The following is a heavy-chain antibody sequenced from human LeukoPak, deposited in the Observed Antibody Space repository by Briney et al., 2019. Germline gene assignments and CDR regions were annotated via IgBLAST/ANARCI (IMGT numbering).Heavy chain of an antibody. Sequence: ASETLSLTCTVSGGFLSSSLYYWGWIRQPPGKGLEWIGSIYYSDLTYYNPSLESRVAMSLDTSKNQFSLGLSSVTAADTAVYYCVVTQKWLAFDYWGQGILVTVSS. V-gene: IGHV4-39*07. CDR3: VVTQKWLAFDY. CDR1: GGFLSSSLYY. CDR2: IYYSDLT. D-gene: IGHD6-19*01. J-gene: IGHJ4*02.